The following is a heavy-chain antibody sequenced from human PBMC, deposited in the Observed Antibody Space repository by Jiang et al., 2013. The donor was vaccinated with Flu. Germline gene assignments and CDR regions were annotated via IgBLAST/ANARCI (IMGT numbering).Heavy chain of an antibody. D-gene: IGHD2-15*01. CDR1: GYAFTTYY. CDR2: INPSGGRT. CDR3: ARRYCSGGSCYSEPLDY. V-gene: IGHV1-46*01. Sequence: GAEVKKPGASVKVSCKASGYAFTTYYIHWVRQTPGQGLEWMGIINPSGGRTTYAQKFQGRVTMTRDTSTSTVYMELSSLRSEDTAVYYCARRYCSGGSCYSEPLDYWGQGTLVTVSS. J-gene: IGHJ4*02.